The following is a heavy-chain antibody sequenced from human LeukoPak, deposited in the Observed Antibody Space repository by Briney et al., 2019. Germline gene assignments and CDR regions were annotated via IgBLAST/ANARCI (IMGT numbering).Heavy chain of an antibody. D-gene: IGHD3-22*01. CDR2: IRYDGTNK. V-gene: IGHV3-30*02. J-gene: IGHJ4*02. CDR3: AKERHYYDSSGYLDY. CDR1: GFTFSDYG. Sequence: GGSLRLSCAASGFTFSDYGMHWVRQAPGKGLEWLAFIRYDGTNKYYADSVKGRFTISRDNSKNTLYLQMNSLRAEDTAVYYCAKERHYYDSSGYLDYWGQGTLVTVSS.